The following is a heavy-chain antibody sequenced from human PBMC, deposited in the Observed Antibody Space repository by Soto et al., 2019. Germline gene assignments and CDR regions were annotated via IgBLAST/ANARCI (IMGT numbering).Heavy chain of an antibody. V-gene: IGHV4-34*01. CDR1: GGSFSGYY. CDR2: INHSGST. CDR3: ARAYDFTIDY. Sequence: QVHLQQWGAGLLKPSETLSLICAVYGGSFSGYYWTYIRQPPGKGLEWIGDINHSGSTNYNPSLKGRVTISVDTSKNQFSLKLSSVTAADTAVYYCARAYDFTIDYWGQGTLVTVSA. J-gene: IGHJ4*02. D-gene: IGHD3-10*01.